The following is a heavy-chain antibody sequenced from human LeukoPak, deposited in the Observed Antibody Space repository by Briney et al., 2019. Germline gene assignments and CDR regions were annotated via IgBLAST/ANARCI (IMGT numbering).Heavy chain of an antibody. CDR1: GLTFSDYY. D-gene: IGHD3-10*01. CDR2: ISSSGSTI. V-gene: IGHV3-11*01. CDR3: ARGYRVRGVSEDY. Sequence: GGPLRLSCAPSGLTFSDYYMSWIRQAPGKGLEWVSYISSSGSTIYYADSVKGRFTISRDNAKNSLYLQMNSLRAEDTAVYYCARGYRVRGVSEDYWGQGTLVTVSS. J-gene: IGHJ4*02.